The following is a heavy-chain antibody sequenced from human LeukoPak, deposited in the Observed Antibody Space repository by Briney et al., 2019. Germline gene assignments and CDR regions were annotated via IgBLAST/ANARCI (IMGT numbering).Heavy chain of an antibody. CDR2: ISNNGGYT. CDR1: GGSFSGYY. D-gene: IGHD2-15*01. V-gene: IGHV3-23*01. CDR3: AKQLGYCSDGSCYFPY. Sequence: PSETLSLTCAVYGGSFSGYYWSWVRQAPGKGLEWVSAISNNGGYTYCADSVQGRFTISRDNSKSTLCLQMNSLRAEDTAVYYCAKQLGYCSDGSCYFPYWGQGTLVTVSS. J-gene: IGHJ4*02.